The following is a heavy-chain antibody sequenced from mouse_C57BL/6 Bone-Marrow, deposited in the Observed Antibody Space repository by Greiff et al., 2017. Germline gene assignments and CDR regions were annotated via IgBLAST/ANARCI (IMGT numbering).Heavy chain of an antibody. J-gene: IGHJ1*03. Sequence: VQGVESGPGLVQPSQSLSITCTVSGFSLTSYGVHWVRQSPGKGLEWLGVIWSGGSTDYNAAFISRLSISKDNSKSQVFFKMNSLQADDTAIYYCARGWYWYFDVWGTGTTVTVSS. CDR3: ARGWYWYFDV. D-gene: IGHD3-3*01. V-gene: IGHV2-2*01. CDR1: GFSLTSYG. CDR2: IWSGGST.